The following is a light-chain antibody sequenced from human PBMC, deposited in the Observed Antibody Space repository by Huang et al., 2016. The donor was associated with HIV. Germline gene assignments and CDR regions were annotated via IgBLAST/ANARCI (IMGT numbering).Light chain of an antibody. Sequence: AVQLTQSPSSLSVSVGDTVIISCRASQDIGTSLAWYQQRTGRAPKLLISAASTLQTGVPSRFSGDSAGTYFTLFITNLQPEDFATYYCQQLHTYPITFGQGTRVDIK. CDR3: QQLHTYPIT. CDR1: QDIGTS. CDR2: AAS. J-gene: IGKJ5*01. V-gene: IGKV1-13*02.